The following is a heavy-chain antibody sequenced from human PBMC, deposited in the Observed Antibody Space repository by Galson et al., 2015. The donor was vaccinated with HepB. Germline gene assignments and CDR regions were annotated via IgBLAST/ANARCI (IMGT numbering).Heavy chain of an antibody. CDR3: ARTGSAMLSPFEF. CDR2: MSYDGNNK. Sequence: SLRLSCAASGFTFSSFPIHWVRQAPGKGLEWVALMSYDGNNKYYADSVKGRFTISRDNSKNTLYLQMNSLRPEDTAVYYCARTGSAMLSPFEFWGQGTLVTVSS. D-gene: IGHD2-2*01. J-gene: IGHJ4*02. V-gene: IGHV3-30*04. CDR1: GFTFSSFP.